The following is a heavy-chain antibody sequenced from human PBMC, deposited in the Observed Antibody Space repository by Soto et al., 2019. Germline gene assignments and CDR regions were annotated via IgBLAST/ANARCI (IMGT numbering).Heavy chain of an antibody. Sequence: QVQLVQSGAEVKRPGASVKVSCEASGYTFTTYDINWVRQASGQGLEWMGCVNPSSGNTVYAQKFHGRVTMTRDTSISTAYMELSGLKSDDTAIYYCARASMYIWNDHWGQGTLVTVSS. V-gene: IGHV1-8*01. CDR3: ARASMYIWNDH. D-gene: IGHD1-20*01. J-gene: IGHJ5*02. CDR1: GYTFTTYD. CDR2: VNPSSGNT.